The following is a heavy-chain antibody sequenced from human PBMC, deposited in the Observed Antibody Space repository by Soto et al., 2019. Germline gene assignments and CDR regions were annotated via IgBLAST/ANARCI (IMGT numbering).Heavy chain of an antibody. J-gene: IGHJ4*02. CDR2: ISSTTNYI. CDR1: GFTFTRYS. CDR3: ARESEDLTSNFDY. Sequence: GGSLRLSCAASGFTFTRYSMNWVRQAPGKGLEWVSSISSTTNYIYYGDSMKGRFTISRDNAKNSLYLEMNSLRAEDTAVYYCARESEDLTSNFDYWGQGTLVTVYS. V-gene: IGHV3-21*06.